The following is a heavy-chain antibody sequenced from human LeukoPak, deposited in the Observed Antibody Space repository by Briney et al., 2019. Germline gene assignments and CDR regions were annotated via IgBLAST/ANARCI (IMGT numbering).Heavy chain of an antibody. V-gene: IGHV1-2*02. D-gene: IGHD3-10*01. Sequence: ASVKVSCKTSGYTFTGYYMHWVRQAPGQGLEWMGWINPNSGGTKYAQKLQGRVTMTTDTSTSTAYMELRSLRSDDTAVYYCARGESWFDPWGQGTLVTVSS. CDR3: ARGESWFDP. CDR2: INPNSGGT. J-gene: IGHJ5*02. CDR1: GYTFTGYY.